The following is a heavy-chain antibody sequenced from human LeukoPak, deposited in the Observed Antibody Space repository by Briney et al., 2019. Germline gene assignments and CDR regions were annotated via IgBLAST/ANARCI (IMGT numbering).Heavy chain of an antibody. CDR2: IYPGDSDT. CDR1: GYGFTSYW. Sequence: GESLKISCKGSGYGFTSYWIGWVRQMPGKGLEWMGIIYPGDSDTRYSPSFQGQVTISADKSISTAYLQWSSLKASDTAMYYCARGRTYYYDSSGYNYRYYFDYWGQGTLVTVSS. CDR3: ARGRTYYYDSSGYNYRYYFDY. V-gene: IGHV5-51*01. D-gene: IGHD3-22*01. J-gene: IGHJ4*02.